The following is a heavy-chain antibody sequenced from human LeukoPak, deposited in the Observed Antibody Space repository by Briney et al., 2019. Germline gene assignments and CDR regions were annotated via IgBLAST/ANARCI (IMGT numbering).Heavy chain of an antibody. Sequence: GGSLRLSCAASGFTFSSYWMSWVRQAPGKGLEWVANIKQDGSEKYYVDSVKGRFTISRDNAKNSLYLQMNSLRAEDTAVYYCARDRRRTHYDFDYWGQGTLVTVSS. V-gene: IGHV3-7*01. D-gene: IGHD3-3*01. J-gene: IGHJ4*02. CDR3: ARDRRRTHYDFDY. CDR2: IKQDGSEK. CDR1: GFTFSSYW.